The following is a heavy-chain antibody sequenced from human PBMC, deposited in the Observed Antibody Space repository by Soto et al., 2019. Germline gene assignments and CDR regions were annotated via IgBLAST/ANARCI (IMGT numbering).Heavy chain of an antibody. J-gene: IGHJ4*02. D-gene: IGHD3-22*01. CDR1: GYTFTSYA. V-gene: IGHV1-3*01. Sequence: ASVKVSCKASGYTFTSYAMHWVRQAPGQRLEWMAWINAGNGNTKYSQKFQGRVTITRDTSTSTAYMELSSLRSEDTAVYYCARVMYYYDSSGYYYYFDYWGQGTLVTVSS. CDR2: INAGNGNT. CDR3: ARVMYYYDSSGYYYYFDY.